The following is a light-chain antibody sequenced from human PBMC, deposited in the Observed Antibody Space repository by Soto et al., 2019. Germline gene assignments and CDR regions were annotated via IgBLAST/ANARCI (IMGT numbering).Light chain of an antibody. J-gene: IGKJ4*01. CDR2: DAS. CDR1: QSVSSY. CDR3: QQRSNWPPV. Sequence: EIVLTQSPATLSLSPGERATLSCRASQSVSSYLAWYQPKPGQAPRLLIYDASNRATGIPARFSGSGSGTDFTLTISSLEPEDFAFYYCQQRSNWPPVFGGGTKVDIK. V-gene: IGKV3-11*01.